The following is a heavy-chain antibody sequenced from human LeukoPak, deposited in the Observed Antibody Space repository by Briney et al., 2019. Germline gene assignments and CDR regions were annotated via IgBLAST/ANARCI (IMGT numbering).Heavy chain of an antibody. D-gene: IGHD2-15*01. CDR2: IYSGGST. V-gene: IGHV3-53*01. Sequence: GGSLRLSCAASGFTVSSNHMSWVRQAPGKGLEWVSVIYSGGSTYYADSVKGRFTISRDNSKNTLYLQMNSLRAEDTAVYYCAGRSSEYYYYYYMDVWGKGTTVTVSS. CDR1: GFTVSSNH. CDR3: AGRSSEYYYYYYMDV. J-gene: IGHJ6*03.